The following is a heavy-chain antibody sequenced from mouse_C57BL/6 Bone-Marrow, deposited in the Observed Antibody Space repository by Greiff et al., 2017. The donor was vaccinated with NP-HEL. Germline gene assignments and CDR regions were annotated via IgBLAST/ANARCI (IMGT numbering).Heavy chain of an antibody. CDR1: GYTFTSYG. D-gene: IGHD1-1*02. Sequence: QVQLQQSGAELARPGASVKLSCKASGYTFTSYGISWVKQRTGQGLEWIGEIYPRSGNTYYNEKFKGKATLTADKSSSTAYMELRSLTSEDSAVYFCARDCYYVRYFDVWGTGTTVTVSS. CDR2: IYPRSGNT. J-gene: IGHJ1*03. V-gene: IGHV1-81*01. CDR3: ARDCYYVRYFDV.